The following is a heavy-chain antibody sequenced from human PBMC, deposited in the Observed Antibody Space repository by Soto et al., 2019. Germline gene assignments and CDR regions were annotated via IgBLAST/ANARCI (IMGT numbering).Heavy chain of an antibody. CDR3: ARVGPLPSGRISMDGMDV. J-gene: IGHJ6*02. Sequence: SETLSLTCTVSGGSISSGGYYWSWIRQHPGKGLEWIGYIYYSGSTYYNPSLKSRVTISVDTAKNQFSLKLSSVTAADTAVYYCARVGPLPSGRISMDGMDVWGQGTTVTVSS. D-gene: IGHD2-15*01. CDR1: GGSISSGGYY. V-gene: IGHV4-31*03. CDR2: IYYSGST.